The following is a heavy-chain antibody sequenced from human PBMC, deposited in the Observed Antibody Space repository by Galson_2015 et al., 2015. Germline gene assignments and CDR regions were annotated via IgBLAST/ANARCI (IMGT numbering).Heavy chain of an antibody. V-gene: IGHV1-2*06. J-gene: IGHJ4*02. D-gene: IGHD5-24*01. CDR1: GYTFTGYY. Sequence: SVKVSCKASGYTFTGYYMHWARQAPGQGLEWMGRINPTSGGTNYAQKFQGRVTMTRDTSISTAYMELSRLRSDDTAVYYCATPSGRDGYNYAFDYWGQGTLVTVSS. CDR3: ATPSGRDGYNYAFDY. CDR2: INPTSGGT.